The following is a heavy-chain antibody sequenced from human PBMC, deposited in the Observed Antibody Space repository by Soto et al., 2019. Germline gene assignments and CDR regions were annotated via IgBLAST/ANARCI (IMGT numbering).Heavy chain of an antibody. CDR2: IYYSGST. CDR3: ARSSSWYSGFFYYYYGMDV. J-gene: IGHJ6*02. CDR1: GGSISSGDYY. Sequence: QVQLQESGPGLVKPSQTLSLTCTVSGGSISSGDYYWSWIRQPPGQGLEWIGYIYYSGSTYYNPSLKCRVTISVDTSKNQFYLKLSSVTAADTAVYYCARSSSWYSGFFYYYYGMDVWGQGTTVTVSS. V-gene: IGHV4-30-4*01. D-gene: IGHD6-13*01.